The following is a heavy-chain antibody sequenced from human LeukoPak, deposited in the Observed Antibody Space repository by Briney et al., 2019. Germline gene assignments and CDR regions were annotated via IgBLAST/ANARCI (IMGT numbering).Heavy chain of an antibody. CDR2: IGTSVSDT. Sequence: GSLRLSCAASGFTFSSNASSWVRQAPGKGLEWVSVIGTSVSDTYYADSVKGRFTISRDNSKNTVYLQLNSLRAEDTAVYYCAKRVAAPGRTYYFDYWGQGTLVIVSS. D-gene: IGHD6-13*01. V-gene: IGHV3-23*01. CDR1: GFTFSSNA. J-gene: IGHJ4*02. CDR3: AKRVAAPGRTYYFDY.